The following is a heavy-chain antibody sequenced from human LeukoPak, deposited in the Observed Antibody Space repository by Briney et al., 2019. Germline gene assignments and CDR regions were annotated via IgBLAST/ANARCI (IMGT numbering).Heavy chain of an antibody. V-gene: IGHV3-74*01. D-gene: IGHD5/OR15-5a*01. CDR2: LNTDGSST. Sequence: PGGSLRLSCAASGFIFSSHWMHWVRHAPEKGLVWVSRLNTDGSSTHYADSVKRRFTTSRDNTKNTLYLQMNSPRAEDTAVYYCARGVSGTGLDIWGLGTKVTVS. CDR1: GFIFSSHW. CDR3: ARGVSGTGLDI. J-gene: IGHJ3*02.